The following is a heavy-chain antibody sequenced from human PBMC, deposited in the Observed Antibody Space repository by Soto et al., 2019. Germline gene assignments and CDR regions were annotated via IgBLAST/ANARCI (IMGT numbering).Heavy chain of an antibody. J-gene: IGHJ4*02. CDR2: IWYDGSKK. Sequence: QVQLVESGGDVVQPGRSLRLSCATSGFTFSGFGMHWVRQAPGKGLEWVAIIWYDGSKKYYADSVKGRFTISKDNSKSTMYLQMNSLRVEDTATYHCATGRGACSGGDRCHVESWGQGTLVTVSS. D-gene: IGHD2-21*01. V-gene: IGHV3-33*01. CDR1: GFTFSGFG. CDR3: ATGRGACSGGDRCHVES.